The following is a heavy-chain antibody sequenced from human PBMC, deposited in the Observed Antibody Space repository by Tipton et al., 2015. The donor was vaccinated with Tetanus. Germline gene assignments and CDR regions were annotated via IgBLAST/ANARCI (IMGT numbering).Heavy chain of an antibody. Sequence: QLVQSGAEVKKPGASVKVSCKASGYTFTSYDINWVRQATGQGLEWMGWMNPNSGNTGYAQKFQGRVTMTRNTSISTAYMELSSLRSEDTAVYYCARRRCSGGSCYSRWFDPWGQGTLVTVSS. V-gene: IGHV1-8*01. D-gene: IGHD2-15*01. CDR2: MNPNSGNT. CDR3: ARRRCSGGSCYSRWFDP. CDR1: GYTFTSYD. J-gene: IGHJ5*02.